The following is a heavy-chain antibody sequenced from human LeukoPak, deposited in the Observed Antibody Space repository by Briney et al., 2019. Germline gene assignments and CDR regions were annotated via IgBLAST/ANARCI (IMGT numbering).Heavy chain of an antibody. CDR3: ATRASPQLNLYYFDY. V-gene: IGHV1-24*01. CDR1: GYTLTELS. CDR2: FDPEDGET. J-gene: IGHJ4*02. D-gene: IGHD2-2*01. Sequence: ASVKVSCKVSGYTLTELSMHWVRQAPGKGLEWMGGFDPEDGETIYAQKFQGRVTMTEYTSTDTAYMELSSLRSEDTAVYYCATRASPQLNLYYFDYWGQGTLVTVSS.